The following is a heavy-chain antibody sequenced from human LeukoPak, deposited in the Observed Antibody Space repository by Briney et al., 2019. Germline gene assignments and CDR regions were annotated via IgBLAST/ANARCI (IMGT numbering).Heavy chain of an antibody. CDR1: GFTFNNYA. V-gene: IGHV3-23*01. CDR2: ISGGAENT. J-gene: IGHJ4*02. Sequence: GGSLRLSCAASGFTFNNYAMSWVRQVPGKGLEWVSSISGGAENTYYADSVKGRLTISRDNAKNTLYLQMNSLGAEDTAVYYCAVRAGSYYFDYWGQGTLVTVSS. CDR3: AVRAGSYYFDY. D-gene: IGHD3-10*01.